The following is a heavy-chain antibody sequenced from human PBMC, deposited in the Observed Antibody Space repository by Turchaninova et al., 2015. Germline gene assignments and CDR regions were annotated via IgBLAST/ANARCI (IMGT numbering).Heavy chain of an antibody. Sequence: QMPLVQSGAEVTAPGTPCTFSCKPPGSTSTLRYPYWGGQAPGQALWWMGSITPYNGYTRYAQKFRDRVTITRDSSLRALYMELRSLKSEDTAIYYCARSSLDSDHLQFESWGQGTLVTVSS. D-gene: IGHD3/OR15-3a*01. V-gene: IGHV1-45*02. CDR1: GSTSTLRY. J-gene: IGHJ4*02. CDR3: ARSSLDSDHLQFES. CDR2: ITPYNGYT.